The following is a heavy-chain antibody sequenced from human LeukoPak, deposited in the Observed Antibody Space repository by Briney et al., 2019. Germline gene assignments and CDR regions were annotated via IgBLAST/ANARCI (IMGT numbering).Heavy chain of an antibody. CDR2: INPSGGST. J-gene: IGHJ4*02. CDR1: VYTFTSDY. Sequence: WASVKVSCKASVYTFTSDYMHCVRQPPGQGLECMGIINPSGGSTSYAQKFKGRVTMTRDMSTSTVYMELSSLRSEDTAVYYCASISTNWGIAAAGLDYWGQGTLVTVSS. D-gene: IGHD6-13*01. V-gene: IGHV1-46*01. CDR3: ASISTNWGIAAAGLDY.